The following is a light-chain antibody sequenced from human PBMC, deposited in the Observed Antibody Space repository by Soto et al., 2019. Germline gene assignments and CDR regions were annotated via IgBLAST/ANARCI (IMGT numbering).Light chain of an antibody. V-gene: IGLV2-14*01. J-gene: IGLJ1*01. CDR2: EVS. CDR3: NSYTGSGIV. CDR1: SSDVGGYNY. Sequence: QSVLTQPASVSGSPGQSITISCTGTSSDVGGYNYVSWYQHHPGKAPKLMIYEVSNRPSGVSYRFSGSKSGNTASLTISGLQDEDEADYYCNSYTGSGIVFGTGTKVTAL.